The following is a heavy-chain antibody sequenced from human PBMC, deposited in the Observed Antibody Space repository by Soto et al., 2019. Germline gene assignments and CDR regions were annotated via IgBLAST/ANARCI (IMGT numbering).Heavy chain of an antibody. CDR3: AKDELITMGGGGFGEYIYSYYYYRDV. CDR2: INSDGSST. V-gene: IGHV3-74*01. CDR1: GFTFSSYW. Sequence: PGGSLRLSCAASGFTFSSYWMHWVRQAPGKGLVWVSRINSDGSSTSYADSVKGRFTIARDNAKNTLYLQMNSLKAECTAVEYCAKDELITMGGGGFGEYIYSYYYYRDVWGKGTTVPVSS. D-gene: IGHD3-10*01. J-gene: IGHJ6*03.